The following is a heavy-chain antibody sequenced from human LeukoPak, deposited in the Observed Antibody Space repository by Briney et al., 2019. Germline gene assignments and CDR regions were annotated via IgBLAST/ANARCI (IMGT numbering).Heavy chain of an antibody. CDR3: ARGGNKIAGSNYDGNQDDNT. V-gene: IGHV4-34*01. CDR2: INHSGST. CDR1: GGSFSGYY. Sequence: PSETLSLTCAVYGGSFSGYYWSWIRQPPGKGLEWIGEINHSGSTNYNPSLKSRVTISVDTSKNQFSLKLSSVTAADTAVYYCARGGNKIAGSNYDGNQDDNTWGQGTLVTVSS. D-gene: IGHD4-4*01. J-gene: IGHJ4*02.